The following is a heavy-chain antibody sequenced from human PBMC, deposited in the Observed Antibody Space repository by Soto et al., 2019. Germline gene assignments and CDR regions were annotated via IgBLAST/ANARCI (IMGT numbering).Heavy chain of an antibody. CDR1: GASISNYY. V-gene: IGHV4-59*01. D-gene: IGHD6-19*01. Sequence: QVQLQESGPGLVKPSETLSLTCTVSGASISNYYWSWIRQPPGKGLEWIANIYSSGTINYNPSLKSRVTVLLDTSKNQFFLRLTSVTAADTAVYYCARDRKPSDYRGLDVWGQGTTVTVSS. CDR3: ARDRKPSDYRGLDV. J-gene: IGHJ6*02. CDR2: IYSSGTI.